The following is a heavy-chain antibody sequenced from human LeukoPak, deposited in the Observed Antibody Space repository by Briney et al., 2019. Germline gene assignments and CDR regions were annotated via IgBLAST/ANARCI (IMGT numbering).Heavy chain of an antibody. CDR3: ARAWIVGATWFDY. V-gene: IGHV4-30-4*01. CDR2: IYYSGST. D-gene: IGHD1-26*01. Sequence: SQTLSLTCTVSGGSISSGDYYWSWICQPPGKGLEWIGYIYYSGSTYYNPSLKSRVTISVDTSKNQFSLKLSSVTAADTAVYYCARAWIVGATWFDYWGQGTLVTVSS. CDR1: GGSISSGDYY. J-gene: IGHJ4*02.